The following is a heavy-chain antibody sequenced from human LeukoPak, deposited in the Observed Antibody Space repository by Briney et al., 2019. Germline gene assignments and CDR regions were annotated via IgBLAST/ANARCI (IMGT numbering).Heavy chain of an antibody. J-gene: IGHJ3*01. D-gene: IGHD2-15*01. CDR3: ARRGKSVVA. Sequence: PSETLSLTCADYGGSFSGYYWSWIRQPPGKGLEWIGEINHSGSTNYNPSLKSRVTISVDTSKDQFSLKLSSVTAADTAVYYCARRGKSVVAWGQGTMVTVSS. CDR1: GGSFSGYY. V-gene: IGHV4-34*01. CDR2: INHSGST.